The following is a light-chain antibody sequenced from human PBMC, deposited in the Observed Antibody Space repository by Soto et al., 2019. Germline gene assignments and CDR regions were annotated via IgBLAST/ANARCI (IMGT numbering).Light chain of an antibody. Sequence: ENVMTQSPATLSVSAGERVTLSCRASQSVSSNLAWYQQKPGQAPRLLIYGASTRATGIPARFSGSGSGTDFTLTISSLQSEDFAVYYCQQYNNWPPLTFGGGTKVEIK. CDR1: QSVSSN. V-gene: IGKV3D-15*01. CDR3: QQYNNWPPLT. CDR2: GAS. J-gene: IGKJ4*01.